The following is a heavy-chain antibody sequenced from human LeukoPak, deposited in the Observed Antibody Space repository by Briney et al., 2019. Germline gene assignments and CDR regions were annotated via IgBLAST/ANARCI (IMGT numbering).Heavy chain of an antibody. Sequence: ASVKVSCKVSGYTLTELSMHWVRQAPGKGLEWMGGFDPEDGETIYAQKFQGRVTMTEDTSTDTAYMELSSLRSEDTAVYYCATHRWVSTDQLLDYWGQGALVTVSA. J-gene: IGHJ4*02. V-gene: IGHV1-24*01. CDR1: GYTLTELS. D-gene: IGHD2-2*01. CDR2: FDPEDGET. CDR3: ATHRWVSTDQLLDY.